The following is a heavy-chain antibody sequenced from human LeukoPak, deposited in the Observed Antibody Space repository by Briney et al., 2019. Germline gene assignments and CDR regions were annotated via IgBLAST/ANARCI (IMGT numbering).Heavy chain of an antibody. CDR2: ISYDGSNK. CDR1: GFTFSSYA. V-gene: IGHV3-30*04. Sequence: GGSLRLSCAASGFTFSSYAMHWVRQAPGKGLEWVAVISYDGSNKYYADSVKGRFTISRDDSKNTLYLQMNSLRAEDTAVYYCAKDGPRYCSSTSCYLVDPWGQGTLVTVSS. CDR3: AKDGPRYCSSTSCYLVDP. D-gene: IGHD2-2*01. J-gene: IGHJ5*02.